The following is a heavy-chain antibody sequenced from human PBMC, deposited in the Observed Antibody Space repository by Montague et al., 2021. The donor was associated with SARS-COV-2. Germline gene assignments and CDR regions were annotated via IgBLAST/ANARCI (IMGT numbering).Heavy chain of an antibody. CDR1: GFTFGDYA. Sequence: SLRLSCAASGFTFGDYAMSWVRQAPGKGLEWVGFIRSKAYGGTTEYAASVKGRFTISRDDSKSIAYLQMNSLKTEDTAAYYCTRVALRYFDWLSDFDYWGQGTLVTVSS. J-gene: IGHJ4*02. V-gene: IGHV3-49*04. CDR2: IRSKAYGGTT. CDR3: TRVALRYFDWLSDFDY. D-gene: IGHD3-9*01.